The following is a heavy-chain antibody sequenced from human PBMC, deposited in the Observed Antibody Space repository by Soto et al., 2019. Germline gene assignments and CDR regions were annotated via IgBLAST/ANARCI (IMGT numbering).Heavy chain of an antibody. CDR2: FIPMSGTP. D-gene: IGHD6-13*01. V-gene: IGHV1-69*06. J-gene: IGHJ4*02. CDR3: ASSYGTSWYGDY. CDR1: GGDFRNYA. Sequence: QVQLVQSGSEVKRPGSSVKVSCKASGGDFRNYALTWVRQAPVQGLEWMGGFIPMSGTPKYAQKFQGRVTITADTSTTTAYMELTSLRYDDTAVYYCASSYGTSWYGDYWGQGTLVTVS.